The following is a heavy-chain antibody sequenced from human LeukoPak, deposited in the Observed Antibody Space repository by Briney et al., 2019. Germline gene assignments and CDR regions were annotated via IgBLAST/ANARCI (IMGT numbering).Heavy chain of an antibody. CDR2: ISYSGST. Sequence: SETLSPTCSVSGGSISNYYWTWIRQPPGKGLEWIACISYSGSTNYNPSLKSRVTISVDTSKNQFSLKLSSVTAADTAVYYCARDERLSSGWFDPWGQGTLVTVSS. D-gene: IGHD1-26*01. J-gene: IGHJ5*02. CDR1: GGSISNYY. V-gene: IGHV4-59*01. CDR3: ARDERLSSGWFDP.